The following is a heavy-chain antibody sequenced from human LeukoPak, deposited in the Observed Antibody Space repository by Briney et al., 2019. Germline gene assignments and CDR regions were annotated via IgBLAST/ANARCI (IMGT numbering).Heavy chain of an antibody. Sequence: GESLKISCKGSGYSFTSYWIGWVRQMPGKGLEWMGIIYPGDSDTRYSPSFQGQVTISADKSISTAYLQWSSLKASDTAMYYCASPKYPYCGGDCYPGTPFDYGAQEPLVPVSS. V-gene: IGHV5-51*01. D-gene: IGHD2-21*01. CDR3: ASPKYPYCGGDCYPGTPFDY. J-gene: IGHJ4*02. CDR1: GYSFTSYW. CDR2: IYPGDSDT.